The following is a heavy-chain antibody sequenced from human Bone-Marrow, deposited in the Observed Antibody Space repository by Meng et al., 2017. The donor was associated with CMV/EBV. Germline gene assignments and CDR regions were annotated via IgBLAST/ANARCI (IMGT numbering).Heavy chain of an antibody. CDR2: IISSSSYI. D-gene: IGHD3-16*01. V-gene: IGHV3-21*01. CDR1: VSSYS. Sequence: VSSYSMNWVRQAPGKGLAWGSSIISSSSYIYYADSVKGRFTISRDNAKNSLYLQMNSLRAEDTAVYYCARARGDYVWGGTYIKYFDYWGQGTLVTVSS. CDR3: ARARGDYVWGGTYIKYFDY. J-gene: IGHJ4*02.